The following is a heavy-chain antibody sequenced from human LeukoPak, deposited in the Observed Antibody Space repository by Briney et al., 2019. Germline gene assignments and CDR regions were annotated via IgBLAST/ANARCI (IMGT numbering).Heavy chain of an antibody. Sequence: SETLSLTCAVSGGSISSSNYYWGWIRQPPGQGLEWIGSIYYSGNTYYNPSLKSRVTISVDTSKNQFSLKLSSVTATDAAVYYCARGSVEGGLSYWGQGTLVTVSS. CDR1: GGSISSSNYY. D-gene: IGHD3-16*01. CDR2: IYYSGNT. J-gene: IGHJ4*02. CDR3: ARGSVEGGLSY. V-gene: IGHV4-39*01.